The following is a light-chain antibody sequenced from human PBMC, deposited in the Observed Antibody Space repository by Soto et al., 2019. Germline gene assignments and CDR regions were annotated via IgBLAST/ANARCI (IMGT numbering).Light chain of an antibody. V-gene: IGLV1-44*01. CDR1: TSDIGTNA. Sequence: QSVLTQPPSASGTPGQRVTVSCSGSTSDIGTNAVNWFQHLPGTAPRLLIYTNNQRPSGVPDRFSGSKSGTSASLAISGLRAEDEADYYCNSYTSNNTYVFGTGTKVTVL. J-gene: IGLJ1*01. CDR2: TNN. CDR3: NSYTSNNTYV.